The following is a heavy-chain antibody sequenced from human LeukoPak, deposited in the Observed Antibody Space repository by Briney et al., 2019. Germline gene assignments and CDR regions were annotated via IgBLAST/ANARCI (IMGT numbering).Heavy chain of an antibody. D-gene: IGHD3-10*01. Sequence: GGSLRLSCEGSGFTFSSYWMSWVRQAPGKGLEWVANIKEDGNEKYYVDSVKGRFTVSRDNAKNSLYLQMNSLRAEDTAVYYCARIFALYGSGVMDVWGQGTTVTVS. J-gene: IGHJ6*02. CDR3: ARIFALYGSGVMDV. V-gene: IGHV3-7*01. CDR2: IKEDGNEK. CDR1: GFTFSSYW.